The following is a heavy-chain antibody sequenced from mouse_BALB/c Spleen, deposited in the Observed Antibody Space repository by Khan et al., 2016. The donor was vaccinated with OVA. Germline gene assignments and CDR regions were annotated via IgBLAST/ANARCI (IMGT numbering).Heavy chain of an antibody. D-gene: IGHD1-1*01. CDR1: GYTFSNYW. Sequence: QVQLKQSGAELMKPGASVKISCKATGYTFSNYWIEWVKQRPGHGLEWIGEFLPGSGNANYNERFKGKATFASDASSNTAFMQLSSLTSEDSAVNFCARVKYGSGDYVDSWGQGTILTVSS. CDR3: ARVKYGSGDYVDS. CDR2: FLPGSGNA. J-gene: IGHJ2*01. V-gene: IGHV1-9*01.